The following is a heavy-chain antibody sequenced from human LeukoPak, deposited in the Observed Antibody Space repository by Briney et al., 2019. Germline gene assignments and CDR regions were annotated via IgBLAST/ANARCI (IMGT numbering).Heavy chain of an antibody. J-gene: IGHJ5*02. V-gene: IGHV1-3*01. D-gene: IGHD2-2*01. CDR3: ARGDIVVVPATPSGFDP. CDR2: INAGNGNT. CDR1: GYTFTSYA. Sequence: AASVKVSCKASGYTFTSYAMHWVRQAPGQRLEWMGWINAGNGNTKYSQKFQGRVTITRDTSASTAYMELSSLRSEDTAVYYCARGDIVVVPATPSGFDPWGQGTLVTVSS.